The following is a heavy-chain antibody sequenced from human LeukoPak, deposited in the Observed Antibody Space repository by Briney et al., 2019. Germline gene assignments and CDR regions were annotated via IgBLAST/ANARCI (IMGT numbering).Heavy chain of an antibody. CDR3: AKEGDVVVTLSSYFDC. Sequence: GGSLRLSCAVSGFTFSDYAMSWVRQAPGRGLEWVSSFSVSGGNTYYAASVKGRFTISRDNSKNMLYLQMNSLTAEDSAVYYCAKEGDVVVTLSSYFDCWGQGTLVTVSS. D-gene: IGHD3-22*01. J-gene: IGHJ4*02. CDR1: GFTFSDYA. CDR2: FSVSGGNT. V-gene: IGHV3-23*01.